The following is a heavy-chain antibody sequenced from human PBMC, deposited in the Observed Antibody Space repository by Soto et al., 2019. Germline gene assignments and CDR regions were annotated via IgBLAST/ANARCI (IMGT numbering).Heavy chain of an antibody. CDR3: GRDGVGATPLGWFDP. D-gene: IGHD1-26*01. V-gene: IGHV1-2*06. CDR2: INPRSGET. J-gene: IGHJ5*02. CDR1: GYTFIGYY. Sequence: QVQLVQSGAEVKKPGASVKVSCKDSGYTFIGYYIHWVRQAPGQGLEWMGRINPRSGETTYAQKFQGRLTMTRDKSISTAYMELSSLRSDDTAVYYCGRDGVGATPLGWFDPCGQGSLVTVSS.